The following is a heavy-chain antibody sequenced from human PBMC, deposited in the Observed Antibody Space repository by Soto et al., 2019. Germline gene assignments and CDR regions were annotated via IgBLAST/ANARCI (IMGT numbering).Heavy chain of an antibody. CDR2: ISGSGVST. CDR3: AKSPGSGWAYYYYGMDV. CDR1: GFSFSSYA. J-gene: IGHJ6*02. Sequence: PGGSLILSCAASGFSFSSYAMSWVRQAPGKGLEWVSAISGSGVSTYYADSVKGRFTISRDTSKNTLFLQMNSLRAEDTAVYYCAKSPGSGWAYYYYGMDVWGQGTTVTVSS. D-gene: IGHD6-19*01. V-gene: IGHV3-23*01.